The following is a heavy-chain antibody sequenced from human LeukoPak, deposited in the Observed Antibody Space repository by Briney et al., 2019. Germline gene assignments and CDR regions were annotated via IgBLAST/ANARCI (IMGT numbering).Heavy chain of an antibody. D-gene: IGHD5-12*01. J-gene: IGHJ4*02. V-gene: IGHV3-15*01. CDR1: GFTFANAW. Sequence: SGGSLRLSCAASGFTFANAWMDWVRQAPGKGLEWVGRIKSRPDGGTTDFAAPVKGRFTISRDDSKNTLYLHMNSLKTEDTAVYYCITVYDSVANWGRGTLVTVSS. CDR2: IKSRPDGGTT. CDR3: ITVYDSVAN.